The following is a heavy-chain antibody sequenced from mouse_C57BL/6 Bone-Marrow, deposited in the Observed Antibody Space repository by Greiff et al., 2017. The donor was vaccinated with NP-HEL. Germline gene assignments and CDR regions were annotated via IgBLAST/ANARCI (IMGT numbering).Heavy chain of an antibody. CDR1: GYTFTSYG. Sequence: QVQLQQSGAELARPGASVKLSCKASGYTFTSYGISWVKQRTGQGLEWIGEIYPRSGSTNYNEKFKSKATLTVDKSSSTAYMQLSSLTSEDSAVYYCARDYGSSPRYWGQGTTLTVSS. V-gene: IGHV1-81*01. CDR3: ARDYGSSPRY. J-gene: IGHJ2*01. CDR2: IYPRSGST. D-gene: IGHD1-1*01.